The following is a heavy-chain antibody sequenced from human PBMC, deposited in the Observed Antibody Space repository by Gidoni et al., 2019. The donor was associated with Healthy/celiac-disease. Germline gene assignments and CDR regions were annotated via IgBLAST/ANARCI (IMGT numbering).Heavy chain of an antibody. CDR2: ISYDGSNN. CDR3: AHFSY. J-gene: IGHJ4*02. CDR1: GFTFSSYG. Sequence: QVKQVESGGGGVQPGRSVRNSCAASGFTFSSYGMHWVRQAPGKGLAWVAVISYDGSNNSYADSVKGRFTISRDNSKNTLYLQMNSLRAEDTAVYYCAHFSYWGQGTLVTVSS. D-gene: IGHD3-3*02. V-gene: IGHV3-30*03.